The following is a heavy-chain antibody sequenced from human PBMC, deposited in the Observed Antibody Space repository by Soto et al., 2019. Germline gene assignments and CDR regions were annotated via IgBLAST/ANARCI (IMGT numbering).Heavy chain of an antibody. J-gene: IGHJ4*02. CDR2: ISYDESNK. D-gene: IGHD6-19*01. V-gene: IGHV3-30-3*01. CDR3: ASSTYNSGWSLFDY. CDR1: GFTFSTYA. Sequence: PGGSLRLSCAASGFTFSTYAVHWVRQAPGKGLEWVAAISYDESNKYYANSVTGRFTISRDNSKNTLYLQMNSLRAEDTAVYYCASSTYNSGWSLFDYWGQGTLVTVSS.